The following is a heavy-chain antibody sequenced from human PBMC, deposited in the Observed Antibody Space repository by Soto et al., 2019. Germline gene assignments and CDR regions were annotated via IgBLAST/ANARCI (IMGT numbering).Heavy chain of an antibody. J-gene: IGHJ6*02. CDR2: INHSGST. V-gene: IGHV4-34*01. CDR3: AREDILGYYYYGMDV. CDR1: GGCLSGYY. Sequence: KTXATLWLTCAVYGGCLSGYYLSWVRQPPGQGLEWIGEINHSGSTSYNPSLKRRVTISVDTSKSQFSLKLKSVSAADTAVYYCAREDILGYYYYGMDVWGQGTTVTVSS. D-gene: IGHD3-16*01.